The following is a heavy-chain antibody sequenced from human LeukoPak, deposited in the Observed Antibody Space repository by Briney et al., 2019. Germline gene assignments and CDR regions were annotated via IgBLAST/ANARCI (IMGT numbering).Heavy chain of an antibody. J-gene: IGHJ4*02. CDR2: ISYDGINQ. D-gene: IGHD4-11*01. V-gene: IGHV3-30-3*02. CDR1: GFVFGSYP. CDR3: AKTYSPLQPDDRPHDYILPFDY. Sequence: GRSLRLSCAASGFVFGSYPMHWVRQAPGKGLECVAFISYDGINQYYADSVKGRFTISRDNSKNTLYLQMNSLRAEDTAVYYCAKTYSPLQPDDRPHDYILPFDYWGQGTLVTVSS.